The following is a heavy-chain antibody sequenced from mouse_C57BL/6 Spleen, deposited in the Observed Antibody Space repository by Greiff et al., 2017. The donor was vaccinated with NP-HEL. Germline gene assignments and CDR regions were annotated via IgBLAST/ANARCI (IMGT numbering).Heavy chain of an antibody. V-gene: IGHV1-52*01. J-gene: IGHJ4*01. D-gene: IGHD4-1*01. CDR1: GYTFTSYW. Sequence: VQLQQPGAELVRPGSSVKLSCKASGYTFTSYWMHWVKQRPIQGLEWIGNIDPSDSETHYNQKFKDKATLTVDKSSSTAYMQLSSLTSEDSAVYYCARLGPGGFYYYAMDYWGQGTSVTVSS. CDR2: IDPSDSET. CDR3: ARLGPGGFYYYAMDY.